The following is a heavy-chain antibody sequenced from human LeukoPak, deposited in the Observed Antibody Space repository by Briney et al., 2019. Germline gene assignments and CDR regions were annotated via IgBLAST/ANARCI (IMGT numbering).Heavy chain of an antibody. CDR2: INPNNGGT. D-gene: IGHD5-12*01. J-gene: IGHJ3*02. Sequence: ASVKVSCKASGYTCTAYSMYWVRRAPGQWLEWMGGINPNNGGTNYAQKFQGRVTMTRDTSITTAYMELSSLRSDDTAVYYCASSYSGYASLLDIWGQGTMVTVSS. CDR3: ASSYSGYASLLDI. CDR1: GYTCTAYS. V-gene: IGHV1-2*02.